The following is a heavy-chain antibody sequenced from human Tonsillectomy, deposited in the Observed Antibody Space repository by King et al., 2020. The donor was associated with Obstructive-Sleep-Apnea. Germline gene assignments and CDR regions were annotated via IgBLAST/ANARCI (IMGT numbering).Heavy chain of an antibody. Sequence: VQLQQWGAGLLKPSETLSLTCAVYGGSFSGYYWSWIRQPPGKGLEWIGDINHSGSTNYNPSLKSRVTISVDTSKNQFSLKLSSVTAADTAVYYCARGRYSGYDYSGRQYYYYGMDVWGQGTTVTVSS. CDR2: INHSGST. V-gene: IGHV4-34*01. J-gene: IGHJ6*02. D-gene: IGHD5-12*01. CDR3: ARGRYSGYDYSGRQYYYYGMDV. CDR1: GGSFSGYY.